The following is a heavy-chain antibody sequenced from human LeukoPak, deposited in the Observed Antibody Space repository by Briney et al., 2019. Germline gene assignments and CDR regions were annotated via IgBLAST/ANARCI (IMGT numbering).Heavy chain of an antibody. Sequence: PGGSLRLSCAASGFTFSSYAMSWVRQAPGKGLEWVSAISGSGGSTYYADSVKGRFTISRDNSKNTLYLQMNSLRAEDTAVYYCAKQPGIAAAGPYSWFDPWGQGTLVTVSS. CDR2: ISGSGGST. J-gene: IGHJ5*02. V-gene: IGHV3-23*01. CDR1: GFTFSSYA. CDR3: AKQPGIAAAGPYSWFDP. D-gene: IGHD6-13*01.